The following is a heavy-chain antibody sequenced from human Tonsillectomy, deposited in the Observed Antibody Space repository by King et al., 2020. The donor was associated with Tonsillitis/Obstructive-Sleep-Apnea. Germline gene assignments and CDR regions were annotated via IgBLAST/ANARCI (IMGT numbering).Heavy chain of an antibody. CDR3: ARAGTIFGVVFIRDYFDS. CDR1: GYTFTNYA. Sequence: VQLVESGSELKKPGASVNVSCKASGYTFTNYAMNWVRQAPGQGLEYTGWINTNTGNPTYAQGFTGRFVFSLDTSVSTAYLQISSLKADDTAVYYCARAGTIFGVVFIRDYFDSWGQGTLVTVSS. J-gene: IGHJ4*02. V-gene: IGHV7-4-1*02. CDR2: INTNTGNP. D-gene: IGHD3-3*01.